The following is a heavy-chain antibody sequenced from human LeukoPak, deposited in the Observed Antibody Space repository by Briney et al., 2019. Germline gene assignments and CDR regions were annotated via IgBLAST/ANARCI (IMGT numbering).Heavy chain of an antibody. CDR3: ASPLGGYFDL. J-gene: IGHJ2*01. D-gene: IGHD3-10*01. CDR2: IIPIFGTA. Sequence: RASVKVSCKASGGTFSSYAISWVRQAPGQGLGWMGGIIPIFGTANYTQKFQGRVTITADESTSTAYMELSSLRSEDTAVYYCASPLGGYFDLWGRGTLVTVSS. CDR1: GGTFSSYA. V-gene: IGHV1-69*13.